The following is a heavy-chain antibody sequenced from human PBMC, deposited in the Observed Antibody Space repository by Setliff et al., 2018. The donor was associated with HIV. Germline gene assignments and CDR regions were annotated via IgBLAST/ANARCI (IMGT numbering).Heavy chain of an antibody. J-gene: IGHJ4*02. CDR1: GDSVTSGGFF. CDR3: ARASYSYDSTGYLY. V-gene: IGHV4-31*03. D-gene: IGHD3-22*01. Sequence: SETLSLTCSVSGDSVTSGGFFWSWIRQRPEKGLEWIGHMFYSGSTDYNPSLKSRVTITVDPSKNQFSLKMNSVTAADTAVYYCARASYSYDSTGYLYWGQGTLVTVSS. CDR2: MFYSGST.